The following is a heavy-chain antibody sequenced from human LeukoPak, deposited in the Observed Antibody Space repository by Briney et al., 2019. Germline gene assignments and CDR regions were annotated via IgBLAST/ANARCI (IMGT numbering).Heavy chain of an antibody. CDR1: GYTFTSYG. Sequence: GASVKVSCKASGYTFTSYGISWLRQAPGQGHEWMGWISAYNGNTNYAQKLQGRVTMTTDTFTSTAYMELRSLRSDDTAVYYCARLEGYNEMGFFDYWGQGTLVTVSS. D-gene: IGHD5-24*01. CDR2: ISAYNGNT. J-gene: IGHJ4*02. CDR3: ARLEGYNEMGFFDY. V-gene: IGHV1-18*01.